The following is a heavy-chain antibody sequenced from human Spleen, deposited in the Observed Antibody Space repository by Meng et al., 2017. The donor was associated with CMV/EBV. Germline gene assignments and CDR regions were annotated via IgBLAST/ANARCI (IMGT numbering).Heavy chain of an antibody. Sequence: GFSLSTSGVGVGWIRQPPGKALEWLALIYWNDDKRYSPSLKSRPTITKDTSKNQVVLTMTNMDPVDTATYYCAQAGYYGGNPEYFDYWGQGTLVTVSS. V-gene: IGHV2-5*01. CDR3: AQAGYYGGNPEYFDY. CDR1: GFSLSTSGVG. CDR2: IYWNDDK. J-gene: IGHJ4*02. D-gene: IGHD4-23*01.